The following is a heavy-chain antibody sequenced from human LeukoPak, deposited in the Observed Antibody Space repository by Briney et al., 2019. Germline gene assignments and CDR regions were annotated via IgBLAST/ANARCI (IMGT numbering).Heavy chain of an antibody. CDR1: GFTFSSYE. Sequence: GGSLRLSCEASGFTFSSYEMNWVRQAPGKGLEWVSYISSSGSTIYYADSVKGRFTISRDNAKNSLYLQMNSLRAEDTAVYYCARVERDCSSTSCYVLGYYYYYGMDVWGKGTTVTVSS. J-gene: IGHJ6*04. V-gene: IGHV3-48*03. CDR3: ARVERDCSSTSCYVLGYYYYYGMDV. CDR2: ISSSGSTI. D-gene: IGHD2-2*01.